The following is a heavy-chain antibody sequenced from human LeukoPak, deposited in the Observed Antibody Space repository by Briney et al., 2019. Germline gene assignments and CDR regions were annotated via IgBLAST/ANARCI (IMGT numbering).Heavy chain of an antibody. Sequence: GGSLRLSCAASGFTFSSYGMHWVRQAPGKGLEWVAVISYDGSNKYYADSVKGRFTISRDNSKNTLYLQMNSLRAEDTAVYYCAKVVRYYYDSSGYYPSPFDYWGQGTLVTVSS. CDR2: ISYDGSNK. CDR1: GFTFSSYG. D-gene: IGHD3-22*01. CDR3: AKVVRYYYDSSGYYPSPFDY. J-gene: IGHJ4*02. V-gene: IGHV3-30*18.